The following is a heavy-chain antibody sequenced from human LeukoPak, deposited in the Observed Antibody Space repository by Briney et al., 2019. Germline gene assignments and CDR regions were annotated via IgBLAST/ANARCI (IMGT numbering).Heavy chain of an antibody. Sequence: PGGSPRLSCAASGFSVSNNYISWVRQAPGKGLEWVSLIYSGGNTYYADSLKDRFTISRDTSMDTVFLQIASLRAGDTAVYYCARESRSYYFGSGTYDAFDIWGQGTMVTVSS. D-gene: IGHD3-10*01. CDR3: ARESRSYYFGSGTYDAFDI. CDR2: IYSGGNT. V-gene: IGHV3-66*01. CDR1: GFSVSNNY. J-gene: IGHJ3*02.